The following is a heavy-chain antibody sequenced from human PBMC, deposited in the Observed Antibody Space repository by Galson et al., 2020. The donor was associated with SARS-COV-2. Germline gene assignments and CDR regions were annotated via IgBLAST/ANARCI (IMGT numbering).Heavy chain of an antibody. CDR3: ARGDRRNDYFDY. V-gene: IGHV3-74*01. J-gene: IGHJ4*02. CDR2: IYSEGSST. CDR1: GFTFISYW. Sequence: GGSLRLSCAASGFTFISYWMHWVRQAPGKGLVWVSRIYSEGSSTSYADSVKGRFTISGDDAKNTLYLHMRSLRAEDTAVYYCARGDRRNDYFDYWGQGTLVTVSS. D-gene: IGHD3-16*01.